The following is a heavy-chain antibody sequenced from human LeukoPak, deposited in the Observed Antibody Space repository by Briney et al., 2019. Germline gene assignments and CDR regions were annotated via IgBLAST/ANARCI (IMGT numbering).Heavy chain of an antibody. V-gene: IGHV5-51*01. CDR1: GYSFANTW. CDR2: IYPGDSDT. J-gene: IGHJ3*02. D-gene: IGHD5-18*01. Sequence: GESLQISCRGSGYSFANTWIAWVRQMPGKGLEWMGIIYPGDSDTRYSPSFQGQVTISADKSINTAYLQWGSLKASDTAMYYCAKPGGRDTMVTGAFDIWGQGTMVTVSS. CDR3: AKPGGRDTMVTGAFDI.